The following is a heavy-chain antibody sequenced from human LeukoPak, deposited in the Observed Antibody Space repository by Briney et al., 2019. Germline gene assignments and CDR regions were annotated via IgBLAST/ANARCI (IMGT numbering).Heavy chain of an antibody. J-gene: IGHJ6*02. V-gene: IGHV4-4*09. Sequence: HSETLSLICSVCGGFSSSYYWSWMRRPPGKGLVGIGYIYTSGRDNYNRSLRGGVAISVDTSKNQFSLKLSSVTAADTAVYYCARSTPDYYYGMDVWGQGTTVTVSS. CDR1: GGFSSSYY. D-gene: IGHD1-26*01. CDR2: IYTSGRD. CDR3: ARSTPDYYYGMDV.